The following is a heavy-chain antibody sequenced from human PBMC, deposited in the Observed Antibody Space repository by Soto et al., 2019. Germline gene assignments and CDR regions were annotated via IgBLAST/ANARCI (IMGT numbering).Heavy chain of an antibody. D-gene: IGHD3-16*01. V-gene: IGHV1-69*06. CDR1: GGYFNNRQTLNSYP. CDR3: AKSCGGEIYYYYYAMDV. J-gene: IGHJ6*02. Sequence: QVQVVQSGAEVKRPGSSVNVSCKASGGYFNNRQTLNSYPISWVRQAPGQGLEWMGGIIPLFGTTNYAQRLQGRVTITADKSTSTTYLELHNVTSDDTAVYYCAKSCGGEIYYYYYAMDVWGQGTTVTVS. CDR2: IIPLFGTT.